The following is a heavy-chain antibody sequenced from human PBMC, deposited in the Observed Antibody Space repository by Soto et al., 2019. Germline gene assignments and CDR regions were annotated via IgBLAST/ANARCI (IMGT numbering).Heavy chain of an antibody. D-gene: IGHD6-19*01. J-gene: IGHJ4*02. CDR2: IYPGDSDT. V-gene: IGHV5-51*01. CDR1: GYSFTSYW. CDR3: ARLKEYSSGWYEVYFDY. Sequence: PGESLKISCKGSGYSFTSYWIGWVRQMPGKGLEWMGIIYPGDSDTRYSPSFQGQVTISADKSINTAYLQWSSLKASDTAMYYCARLKEYSSGWYEVYFDYWGQGTLVTVSS.